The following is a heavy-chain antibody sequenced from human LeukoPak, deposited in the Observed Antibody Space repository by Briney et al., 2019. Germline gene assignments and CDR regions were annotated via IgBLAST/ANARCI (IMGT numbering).Heavy chain of an antibody. CDR1: GGSISGYY. CDR3: ARFGVDYDMGV. D-gene: IGHD3-16*01. J-gene: IGHJ6*02. CDR2: IHYSGKA. Sequence: SQTLSLTCTVSGGSISGYYWTWTRQPPGKGLEWIGQIHYSGKADYNPSLRSRITISVDTSKNQMFLKLSSLTAADTAVYYCARFGVDYDMGVWGQGTTVTVSS. V-gene: IGHV4-59*01.